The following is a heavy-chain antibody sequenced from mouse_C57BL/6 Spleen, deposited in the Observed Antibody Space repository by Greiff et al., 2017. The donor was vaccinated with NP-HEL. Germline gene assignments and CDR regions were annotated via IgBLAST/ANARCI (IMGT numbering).Heavy chain of an antibody. Sequence: VQLQQPGAELVRPGTSVKLSCKASGYTFTSYWMHWVKQRPGQGLEWIGVIDPSDSYTNYNQKFKGKATLTVDTSSSTAYMQLSSLTSEDSAVYYCASYDYDRAMDYWGQGTSVTVSS. J-gene: IGHJ4*01. V-gene: IGHV1-59*01. D-gene: IGHD2-4*01. CDR2: IDPSDSYT. CDR3: ASYDYDRAMDY. CDR1: GYTFTSYW.